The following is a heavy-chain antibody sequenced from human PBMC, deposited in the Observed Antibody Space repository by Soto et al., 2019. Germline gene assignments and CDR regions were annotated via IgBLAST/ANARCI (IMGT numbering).Heavy chain of an antibody. D-gene: IGHD6-13*01. Sequence: GGSLRLSCAASGFTFSDYYMSWIRQVPGKGLEWVAYISGTSDSIPYADSVKGRFTISRDNAKNSLYLQMNSLRAEDTAVYYCARVAVITAAGTSDYWGQGTLVTSPQ. CDR1: GFTFSDYY. J-gene: IGHJ4*02. CDR3: ARVAVITAAGTSDY. V-gene: IGHV3-11*06. CDR2: ISGTSDSI.